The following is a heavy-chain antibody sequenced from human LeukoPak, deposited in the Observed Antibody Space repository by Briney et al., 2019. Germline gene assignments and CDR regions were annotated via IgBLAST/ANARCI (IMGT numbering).Heavy chain of an antibody. D-gene: IGHD3-22*01. CDR1: GYTFTSYY. CDR2: INPSGGST. V-gene: IGHV1-46*01. J-gene: IGHJ4*02. CDR3: ARDLYYDSSGYYAGRNYFDY. Sequence: RASVTVSCKASGYTFTSYYMHWVRQAPGQGLEWMGIINPSGGSTSYAQKFQGRVTMTRDTSTSTVYMELSSLRSEDTAVYYCARDLYYDSSGYYAGRNYFDYWGQGTLVTVSS.